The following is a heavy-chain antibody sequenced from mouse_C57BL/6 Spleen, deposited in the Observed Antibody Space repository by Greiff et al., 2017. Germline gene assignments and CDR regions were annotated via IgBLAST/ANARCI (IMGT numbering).Heavy chain of an antibody. CDR1: GFTFSDYG. J-gene: IGHJ4*01. V-gene: IGHV5-17*01. CDR3: ARKDSNYGGYYAMDY. Sequence: EVKLMESGGGLVKPGGSLKLSCAASGFTFSDYGMHWVRQAPEKGLEWVAYISSGSSTIYYADTVKGRFTISRDNAKNTLFLQMTSLRSEDTAMYYCARKDSNYGGYYAMDYWGQGTSVTVSS. CDR2: ISSGSSTI. D-gene: IGHD2-5*01.